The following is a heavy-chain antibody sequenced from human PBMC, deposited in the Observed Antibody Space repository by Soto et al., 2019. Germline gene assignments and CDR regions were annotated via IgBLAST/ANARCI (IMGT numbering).Heavy chain of an antibody. D-gene: IGHD3-22*01. CDR2: IYYSGST. CDR1: GGSISSYY. J-gene: IGHJ4*02. Sequence: SETLSLTCTVSGGSISSYYWSWVRQPPGKGLEWIGYIYYSGSTNYNPSLKSRVTISVDTSKNQFSLKLSSVTAADTAVYYCARVAGYYDSSGSLHFDYWGQGTLVTVS. V-gene: IGHV4-59*01. CDR3: ARVAGYYDSSGSLHFDY.